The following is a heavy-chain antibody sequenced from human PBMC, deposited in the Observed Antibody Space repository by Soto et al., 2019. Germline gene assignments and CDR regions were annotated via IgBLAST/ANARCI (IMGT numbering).Heavy chain of an antibody. CDR1: GDSISSRSYY. CDR2: ISYSGST. J-gene: IGHJ4*02. Sequence: QLQLQESGPGLVKPSETLSLTCTVSGDSISSRSYYWGWIRQPPGKGLEWIGSISYSGSTYYNPSLKSRVTISVDTSKNRFSLRLSSVTAADTAVYYCARIKYSSGWWPYFDNWGQGTLVTVSS. CDR3: ARIKYSSGWWPYFDN. V-gene: IGHV4-39*02. D-gene: IGHD6-19*01.